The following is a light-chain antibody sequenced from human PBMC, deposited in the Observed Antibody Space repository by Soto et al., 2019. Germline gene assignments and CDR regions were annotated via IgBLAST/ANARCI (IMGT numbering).Light chain of an antibody. Sequence: EMVMTQSPATLSVSPGERATLSCRASQSVGSDLAWYQQKPGQAPRLVIHGTSTRATGIPDRFSGSGSETDFTLTISRLEPEDFAVYYCQQYGRSPPLTFGQGTRLEI. CDR1: QSVGSD. CDR3: QQYGRSPPLT. J-gene: IGKJ5*01. CDR2: GTS. V-gene: IGKV3-20*01.